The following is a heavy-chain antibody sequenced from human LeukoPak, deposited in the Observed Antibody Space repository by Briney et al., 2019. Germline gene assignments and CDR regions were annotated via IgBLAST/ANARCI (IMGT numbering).Heavy chain of an antibody. V-gene: IGHV3-21*01. CDR3: ARGYYYGSGSYYDY. D-gene: IGHD3-10*01. CDR2: ISSSSSYI. CDR1: GFTFSSYS. J-gene: IGHJ4*02. Sequence: GGSLRLSCAASGFTFSSYSMNWVRQAPGKGLEWVPFISSSSSYIYYADSVKGRFTISRDNAKNSLYLQMNSLRAEDTAVYYCARGYYYGSGSYYDYWGQGTLITVSP.